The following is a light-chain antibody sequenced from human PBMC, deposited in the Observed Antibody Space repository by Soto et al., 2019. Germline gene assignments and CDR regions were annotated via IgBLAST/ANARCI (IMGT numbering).Light chain of an antibody. CDR3: SSHAGKNKYVL. CDR2: GVD. J-gene: IGLJ2*01. V-gene: IGLV2-8*01. CDR1: SRDIGYYDL. Sequence: QSVLTQPPSASGSPGQSVTISCTGTSRDIGYYDLVSWYQQLPGKAPKLMIYGVDKRPSGVPHRFSGTRSGSTASLTVSGLQAEDEAVYYCSSHAGKNKYVLFGGGTKVTVL.